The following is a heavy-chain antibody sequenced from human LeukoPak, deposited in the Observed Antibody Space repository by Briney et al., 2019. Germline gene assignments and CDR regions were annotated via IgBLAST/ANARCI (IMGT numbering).Heavy chain of an antibody. CDR1: GGSISSYY. CDR3: ARGASGSYFWFDP. CDR2: IYYSGST. J-gene: IGHJ5*02. V-gene: IGHV4-59*01. D-gene: IGHD1-26*01. Sequence: KPSETLSLTCTVSGGSISSYYWTWIRQPPGKGLEWIGNIYYSGSTNYNPSLKSRVTTSVDTSKNQFSLKLSSVTAADTAVYYCARGASGSYFWFDPWGQGTLVTVSS.